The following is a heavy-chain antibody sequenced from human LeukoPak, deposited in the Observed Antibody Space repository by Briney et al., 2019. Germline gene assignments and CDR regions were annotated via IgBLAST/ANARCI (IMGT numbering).Heavy chain of an antibody. V-gene: IGHV3-23*01. D-gene: IGHD2-15*01. J-gene: IGHJ3*02. CDR1: GFTFSNCA. CDR3: AKVGVYCSGGSCFENDAFDI. CDR2: ISEAGGST. Sequence: SGGSLRLSCAASGFTFSNCAMSWLRQAPGKGLEWVSGISEAGGSTNYADSVKGRFTISRDNSKNTLYLQMNSLRAEDTAVYYCAKVGVYCSGGSCFENDAFDIWGQGTMVTVSS.